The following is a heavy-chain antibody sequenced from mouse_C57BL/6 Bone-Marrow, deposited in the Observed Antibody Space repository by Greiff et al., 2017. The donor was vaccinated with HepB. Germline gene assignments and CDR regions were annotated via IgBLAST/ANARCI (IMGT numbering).Heavy chain of an antibody. V-gene: IGHV1-15*01. CDR3: TRNYYGSSYVRYYFAY. J-gene: IGHJ2*01. Sequence: QVQLKQSGAELVRPGASVTLSCKASGYTFTDYEMHWVKQTPVHGLEWIGAIDPETGGTAYNQKFKGKAILTADKSSSTAYMELRSLTSEDSAVYYCTRNYYGSSYVRYYFAYWGQGTTLTVSS. CDR2: IDPETGGT. D-gene: IGHD1-1*01. CDR1: GYTFTDYE.